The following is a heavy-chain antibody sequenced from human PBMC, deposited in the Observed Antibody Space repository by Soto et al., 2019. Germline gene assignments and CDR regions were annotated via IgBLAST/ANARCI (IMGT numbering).Heavy chain of an antibody. CDR2: ISGYNGYT. CDR3: ASDCSSTSCQSGRYYYYGMDV. J-gene: IGHJ6*02. CDR1: GYSFHSYG. V-gene: IGHV1-18*04. D-gene: IGHD2-2*01. Sequence: ASVKVSCKSSGYSFHSYGISWVRQAPGQGLEWMGWISGYNGYTNYAQNFQGRVTMTTDSSTSTAYMELRSLRSDDRAVYYCASDCSSTSCQSGRYYYYGMDVWGRGTTVTVSS.